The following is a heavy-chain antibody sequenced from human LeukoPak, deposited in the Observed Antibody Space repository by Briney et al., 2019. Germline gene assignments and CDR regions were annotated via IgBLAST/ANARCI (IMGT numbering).Heavy chain of an antibody. CDR1: GGSISSSNW. Sequence: PSETLSLTCAVSGGSISSSNWWGWVRQPPGRGLECIGEIHHSGTTNYNSSLKSRVTISVDKSKNQFSLNLNFVTAADTAVYYCARLWSTDCSGGSCPHQPNYWGQGTLVTVSS. CDR2: IHHSGTT. V-gene: IGHV4-4*02. CDR3: ARLWSTDCSGGSCPHQPNY. J-gene: IGHJ4*02. D-gene: IGHD2-15*01.